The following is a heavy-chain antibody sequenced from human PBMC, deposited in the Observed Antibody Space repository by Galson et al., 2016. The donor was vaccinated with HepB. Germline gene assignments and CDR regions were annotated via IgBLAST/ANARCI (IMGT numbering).Heavy chain of an antibody. Sequence: QSGAEVKKPGESLGISCKGSGYSFITYWISWVRQMPGKGLEWMGTIDPSDSYTNYSPSFQGHVTISADKSISTAYLPWSSLKASDTAMYYCAKHMSRAFDDWGQGTLVTVSS. CDR1: GYSFITYW. J-gene: IGHJ4*02. D-gene: IGHD2-21*01. CDR3: AKHMSRAFDD. CDR2: IDPSDSYT. V-gene: IGHV5-10-1*01.